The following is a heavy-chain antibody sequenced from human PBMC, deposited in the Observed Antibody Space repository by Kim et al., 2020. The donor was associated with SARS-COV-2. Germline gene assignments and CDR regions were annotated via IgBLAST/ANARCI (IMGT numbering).Heavy chain of an antibody. J-gene: IGHJ6*03. CDR3: AREPFPFITGTPGDYYYYMDV. D-gene: IGHD1-20*01. V-gene: IGHV3-30-3*01. CDR1: GFTFSSYA. CDR2: ISYDGSNK. Sequence: GGSLRLSCAASGFTFSSYAMHWVRQAPGKGLEWVAVISYDGSNKYYADSVKGRFTISRDNSKNTLYLQMNSLRAEDTAVYYCAREPFPFITGTPGDYYYYMDVWGKGTTVTVSS.